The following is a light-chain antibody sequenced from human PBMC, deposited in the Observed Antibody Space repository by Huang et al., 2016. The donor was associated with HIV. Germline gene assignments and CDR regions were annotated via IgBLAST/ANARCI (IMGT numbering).Light chain of an antibody. CDR2: GAS. CDR1: QGIRTN. J-gene: IGKJ1*01. Sequence: EIVMTQSPATLSVSPGERATLSCRASQGIRTNLAWYQQRPGQAPRLLIYGASAMASDHPARFSGSGSGTEFTLAISSLQSEDFAVYYCHQYNNWPRTFGQGTKVEI. V-gene: IGKV3-15*01. CDR3: HQYNNWPRT.